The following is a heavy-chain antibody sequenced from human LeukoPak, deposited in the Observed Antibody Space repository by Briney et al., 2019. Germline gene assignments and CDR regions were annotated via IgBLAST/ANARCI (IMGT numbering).Heavy chain of an antibody. CDR3: ARDRTGNNWFDP. CDR1: GGSISTYY. J-gene: IGHJ5*02. V-gene: IGHV4-59*01. Sequence: PSETLSLTCTVSGGSISTYYWNWIPQPPGKGLEWLGYIYYSGSANYNPSLKSRVTISVDTSKNQVSLKLSSVTAADTAVYYCARDRTGNNWFDPWGQGTLVTVSA. CDR2: IYYSGSA. D-gene: IGHD1-1*01.